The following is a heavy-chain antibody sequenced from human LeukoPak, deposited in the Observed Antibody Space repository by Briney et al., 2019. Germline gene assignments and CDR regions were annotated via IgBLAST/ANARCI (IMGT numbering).Heavy chain of an antibody. D-gene: IGHD2-15*01. CDR3: TTGQQDRDQSPFDY. Sequence: GGSLRLSCAASGFTFSNAWMSWVRQAPGKGLEWVGRIKSKTDGGTTDYAAPVKGRFTISRDDSKNTLYLQMNSLKTEDTAVYYCTTGQQDRDQSPFDYWGQGTLVTVSS. J-gene: IGHJ4*02. V-gene: IGHV3-15*01. CDR2: IKSKTDGGTT. CDR1: GFTFSNAW.